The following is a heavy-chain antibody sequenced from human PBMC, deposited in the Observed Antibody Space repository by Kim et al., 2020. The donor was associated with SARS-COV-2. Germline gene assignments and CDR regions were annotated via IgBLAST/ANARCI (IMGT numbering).Heavy chain of an antibody. CDR1: VFTFADYS. V-gene: IGHV3-9*01. Sequence: GGSLRLSCAASVFTFADYSLPLLLPSPWKFLDWVSRINWNGGSVDYADSVKGRFTISRDNAKNSLHLQMNSLRTEDTALYYCAKENSEYGSGSSDYDMDVWGQVTTLIVS. CDR2: INWNGGSV. J-gene: IGHJ6*02. D-gene: IGHD3-10*01. CDR3: AKENSEYGSGSSDYDMDV.